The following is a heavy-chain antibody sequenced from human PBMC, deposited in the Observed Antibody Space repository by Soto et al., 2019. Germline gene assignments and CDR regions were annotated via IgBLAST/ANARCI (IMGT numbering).Heavy chain of an antibody. J-gene: IGHJ4*02. CDR2: MSYSGAT. D-gene: IGHD2-21*01. Sequence: QVQLQEAGPGLVKPSETLSLTCTVSGGSITSYYWAWIRQPPGKGLEWVGYMSYSGATNSSPSLKSRVTISVDTSTTQFSLRLSSVTAADTAVYYCARSPAYSYGGFDYWGQGSPVTVSS. CDR3: ARSPAYSYGGFDY. V-gene: IGHV4-59*01. CDR1: GGSITSYY.